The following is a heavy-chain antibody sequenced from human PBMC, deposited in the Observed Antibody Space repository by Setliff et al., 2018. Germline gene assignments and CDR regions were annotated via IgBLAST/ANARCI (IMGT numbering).Heavy chain of an antibody. Sequence: SETLSLTCAVYGDSFSDYYWGWIRQPPGKGLEWIAEINHSGSTNYNPSLKSRVTISVDTSKNQFSLILRSVTAADTAVYYCARQRVVVGAPSWFDPWGQGTLVTVSS. V-gene: IGHV4-34*01. CDR2: INHSGST. J-gene: IGHJ5*02. CDR1: GDSFSDYY. D-gene: IGHD2-15*01. CDR3: ARQRVVVGAPSWFDP.